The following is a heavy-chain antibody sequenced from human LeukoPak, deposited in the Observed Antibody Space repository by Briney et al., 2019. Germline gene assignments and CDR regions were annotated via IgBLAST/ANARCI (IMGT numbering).Heavy chain of an antibody. V-gene: IGHV3-15*01. J-gene: IGHJ6*03. CDR1: GFTFSNAW. Sequence: GGSLRLSCAASGFTFSNAWMSWVRQAPGKGLEWVGRIKSKTDGGTTDYAAPVKGRFTISRDDSKNTLYLQMNSLKTEDTAVYYCTTDRGFLEWLPPYYYMDVWGKGTTVTVSS. D-gene: IGHD3-3*01. CDR3: TTDRGFLEWLPPYYYMDV. CDR2: IKSKTDGGTT.